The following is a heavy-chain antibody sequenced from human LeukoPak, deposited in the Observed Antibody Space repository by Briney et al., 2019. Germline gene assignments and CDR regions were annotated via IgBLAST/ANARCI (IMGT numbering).Heavy chain of an antibody. CDR1: GFTFSSYE. CDR3: ARGQKQLGLHKDY. D-gene: IGHD5-18*01. CDR2: IDTSDSNI. Sequence: GGSLRLSCAASGFTFSSYEMIWVRQAPGKGVEWVSYIDTSDSNIYSADSVKGRFTISRDDAKNSLYLQMNSLRAEDTAVYYCARGQKQLGLHKDYWGQGTLVTVSS. V-gene: IGHV3-48*03. J-gene: IGHJ4*02.